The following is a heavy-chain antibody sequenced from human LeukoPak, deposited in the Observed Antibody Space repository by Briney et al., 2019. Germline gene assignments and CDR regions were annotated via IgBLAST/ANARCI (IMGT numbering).Heavy chain of an antibody. CDR1: GGTFSSYA. D-gene: IGHD3-10*01. CDR2: IIPILGTA. V-gene: IGHV1-69*06. Sequence: SVKVSCQASGGTFSSYAISWVRQAPGQGLEWMGGIIPILGTANYAQKFQGRVTITADKSTSTAYMELSSLRSEDTAVYYCARGLTLMVRGGPMDVWGKGTTVTVSS. CDR3: ARGLTLMVRGGPMDV. J-gene: IGHJ6*03.